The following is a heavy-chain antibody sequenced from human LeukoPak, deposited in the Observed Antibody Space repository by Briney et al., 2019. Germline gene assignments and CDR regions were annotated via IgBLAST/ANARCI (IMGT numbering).Heavy chain of an antibody. D-gene: IGHD1-7*01. CDR2: ICYDGSNN. CDR1: GFIFSSYG. Sequence: PGGSLRLSCAASGFIFSSYGMHWVRQAPGEGLEWVAGICYDGSNNYYPDSVKGRSTISRNNSKNTLHLQINRLTAETPACYFFARAPGTTKFYYWGEGTLVTVSS. V-gene: IGHV3-33*01. CDR3: ARAPGTTKFYY. J-gene: IGHJ4*02.